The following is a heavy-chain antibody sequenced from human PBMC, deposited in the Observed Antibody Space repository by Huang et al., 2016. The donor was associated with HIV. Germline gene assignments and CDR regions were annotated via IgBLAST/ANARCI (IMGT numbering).Heavy chain of an antibody. CDR1: GFTFSSYW. CDR2: SKRDGSSS. V-gene: IGHV3-74*01. Sequence: EVQLVESGGGLVQPGGSLRLSCAAAGFTFSSYWMHWVRQAPGTGVVWVSRSKRDGSSSGSADSVKGRFTISRDNAKNTLYLQMNSLRAEDTAVYYCVRDPRIQSWLNYFDYWGQGTLVSVSS. J-gene: IGHJ4*02. CDR3: VRDPRIQSWLNYFDY. D-gene: IGHD3-22*01.